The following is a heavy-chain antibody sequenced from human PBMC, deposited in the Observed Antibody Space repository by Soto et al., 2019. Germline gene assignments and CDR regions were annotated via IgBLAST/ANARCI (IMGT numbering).Heavy chain of an antibody. CDR2: INSDGSST. CDR1: GFTFSIYS. J-gene: IGHJ4*02. CDR3: ARDPTYFYDSSGYYDY. Sequence: GGSLRLSCVASGFTFSIYSMNWVRQAPGKGLEWVSYINSDGSSTSYADSVKGRFTISRDNAKNTLYLQMNSLRAEDTAVYYCARDPTYFYDSSGYYDYWGQGTLVTVSS. V-gene: IGHV3-74*01. D-gene: IGHD3-22*01.